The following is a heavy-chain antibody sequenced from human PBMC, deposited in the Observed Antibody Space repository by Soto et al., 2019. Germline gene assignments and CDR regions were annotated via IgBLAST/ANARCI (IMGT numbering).Heavy chain of an antibody. D-gene: IGHD1-26*01. CDR3: AKDQGAPVP. CDR1: GFTFSSYA. V-gene: IGHV3-23*01. J-gene: IGHJ5*02. CDR2: ISVSGGST. Sequence: EVQLLESGGGLVQPGGSLRLSCAASGFTFSSYAMSWVRQAPGKGLEWVSAISVSGGSTYYADSVKGRLTISRDSAKNTLYLQMNSRRAEDTAVDYCAKDQGAPVPCGQGTLVTVSS.